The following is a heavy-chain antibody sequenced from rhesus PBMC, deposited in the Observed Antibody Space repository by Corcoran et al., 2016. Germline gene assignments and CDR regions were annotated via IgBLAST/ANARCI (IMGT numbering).Heavy chain of an antibody. Sequence: QVTLKESGPALVKPTQTLTLTCTFSGFSISTRGLGVGWIRQPPGKALERLALIYWDDDKYYSTSLKSRLTISKDTSKTQVVLTMTNMDPVDTATYYCARVRGYSSGWSLGYFEFWGQGALVTVSS. CDR2: IYWDDDK. V-gene: IGHV2-174*01. J-gene: IGHJ1*01. CDR3: ARVRGYSSGWSLGYFEF. D-gene: IGHD6S26*01. CDR1: GFSISTRGLG.